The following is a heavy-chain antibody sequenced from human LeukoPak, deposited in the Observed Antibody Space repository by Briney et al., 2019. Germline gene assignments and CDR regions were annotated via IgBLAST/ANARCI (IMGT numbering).Heavy chain of an antibody. CDR3: ARSYRYSGWKYFDY. CDR1: GFMFSSYA. V-gene: IGHV3-23*01. D-gene: IGHD5-12*01. CDR2: ISGSGGST. J-gene: IGHJ4*02. Sequence: GGSLRLSCADSGFMFSSYAMSWVRQAPGKGLEWVSAISGSGGSTYYADSVKGRFTISRDNSKNTQYLQMNSLRTEDTAMYYCARSYRYSGWKYFDYWGQGTLVTVSS.